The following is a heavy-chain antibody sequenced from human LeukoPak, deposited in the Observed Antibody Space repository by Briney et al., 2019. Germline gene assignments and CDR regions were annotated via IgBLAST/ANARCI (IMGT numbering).Heavy chain of an antibody. V-gene: IGHV3-73*01. J-gene: IGHJ4*02. CDR1: GFTFTVSS. CDR3: TTPWRYDSSAFYYDFEY. CDR2: IRSKVNGYAT. D-gene: IGHD3-22*01. Sequence: GGSLTLSCAASGFTFTVSSIHWVRQASGKGLEWVGRIRSKVNGYATAYAASVKGRFTISRDDSENTAYLQMNSPKTEDTAVYYCTTPWRYDSSAFYYDFEYWGQGTLVTVSS.